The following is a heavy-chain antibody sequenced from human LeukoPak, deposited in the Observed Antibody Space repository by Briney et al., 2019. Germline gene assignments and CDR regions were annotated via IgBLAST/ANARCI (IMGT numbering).Heavy chain of an antibody. CDR2: FDPEDGET. V-gene: IGHV1-24*01. CDR1: GYTLTELS. CDR3: AHDSSGYQYYFDY. J-gene: IGHJ4*02. D-gene: IGHD3-22*01. Sequence: ASVKVSCKVSGYTLTELSMHWERQAPGKGLEWMGGFDPEDGETIYAQKFQGRVTMTEDTSTDTAYMELSSLRSEGTAVYYCAHDSSGYQYYFDYWGQGTLVTVSS.